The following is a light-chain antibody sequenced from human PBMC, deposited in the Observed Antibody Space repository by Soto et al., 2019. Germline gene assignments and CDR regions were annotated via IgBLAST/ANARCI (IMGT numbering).Light chain of an antibody. Sequence: DIQMTQSPSTLSASVGDRVTITCRAGESISTWLAWYQQKPGKAPKLLIYKASSLESGVPSRFSGSGSGTEFTLTISGLQPDDFATYFCQQYNSYSPYTFGQGPKREI. CDR1: ESISTW. CDR3: QQYNSYSPYT. J-gene: IGKJ2*01. V-gene: IGKV1-5*03. CDR2: KAS.